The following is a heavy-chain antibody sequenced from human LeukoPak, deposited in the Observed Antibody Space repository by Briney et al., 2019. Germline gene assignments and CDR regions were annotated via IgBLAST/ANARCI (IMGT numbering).Heavy chain of an antibody. CDR2: IIPIFGTA. CDR1: GGTFSSYA. V-gene: IGHV1-69*13. CDR3: ARGDYYDSSGYYSN. Sequence: SVKVSCKASGGTFSSYAISWVRQAPGQGLEWVGGIIPIFGTADYAQKFQGRVTITADESTSTAYMELSSLRSEDTAVYYCARGDYYDSSGYYSNWGQGTLVTVSS. D-gene: IGHD3-22*01. J-gene: IGHJ4*02.